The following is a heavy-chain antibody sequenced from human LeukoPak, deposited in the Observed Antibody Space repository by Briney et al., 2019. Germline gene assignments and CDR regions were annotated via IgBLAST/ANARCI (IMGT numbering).Heavy chain of an antibody. J-gene: IGHJ6*03. CDR1: GYTFTSYD. V-gene: IGHV1-8*03. CDR2: MNPNSGNT. CDR3: ARGDAYCGGDCYSKYYYYYMDV. D-gene: IGHD2-21*01. Sequence: ASVKVSCKASGYTFTSYDINWVRQATRQGLEWMGWMNPNSGNTGYAQKFQGIVTITRNTSISTAYMELSSLRSEDTAVYYCARGDAYCGGDCYSKYYYYYMDVWGKGTTVTVSS.